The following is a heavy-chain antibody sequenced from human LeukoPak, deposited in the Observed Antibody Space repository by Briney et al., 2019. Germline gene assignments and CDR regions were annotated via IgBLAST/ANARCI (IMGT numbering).Heavy chain of an antibody. CDR3: ARSDY. V-gene: IGHV3-7*01. CDR2: INPHGSEK. J-gene: IGHJ4*02. Sequence: PGGSLRLSCAASGFTFSSYAMSWFRQAPGKGLEWVANINPHGSEKNYVDSVKGRFTISRDRTINSLFLQMDNLRAEDTAVYYCARSDYWGQGILVTVSS. CDR1: GFTFSSYA.